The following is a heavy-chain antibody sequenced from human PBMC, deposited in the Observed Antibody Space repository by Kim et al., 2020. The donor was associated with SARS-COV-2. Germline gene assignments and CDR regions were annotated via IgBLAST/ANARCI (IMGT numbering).Heavy chain of an antibody. D-gene: IGHD6-13*01. CDR2: INHSGST. V-gene: IGHV4-34*01. CDR3: ARAPYSSSWHWLDY. CDR1: GGSFSGYY. Sequence: SETLSLTCAVYGGSFSGYYWSWIRQPPGKGLEWIGEINHSGSTNYNPSLKSRVTISVDTSKNQFSLKLSSVTAADTAVYYCARAPYSSSWHWLDYWGQGT. J-gene: IGHJ4*02.